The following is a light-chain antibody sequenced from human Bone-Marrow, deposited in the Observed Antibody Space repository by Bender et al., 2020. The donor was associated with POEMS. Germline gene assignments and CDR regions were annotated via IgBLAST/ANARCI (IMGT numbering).Light chain of an antibody. Sequence: QPALTQPRSVSGSPGQSVTISCTATGSDVESYNLVSWYHQHPGNAPKLMIYDVSHRPSGVSNRFSASKSGSTASLTVSGLQDGDEADYYCNSYAGSNRWAFGGGTKLTVL. CDR2: DVS. V-gene: IGLV2-11*01. CDR1: GSDVESYNL. CDR3: NSYAGSNRWA. J-gene: IGLJ3*02.